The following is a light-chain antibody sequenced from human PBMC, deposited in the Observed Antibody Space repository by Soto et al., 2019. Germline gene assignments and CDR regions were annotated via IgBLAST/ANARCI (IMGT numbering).Light chain of an antibody. CDR2: DVS. J-gene: IGLJ1*01. CDR1: TSDVGDYNY. Sequence: SVLTHTASFSWSPGQSIAISCTSTTSDVGDYNYVSWYQQHPGKAPELMILDVSRRPSGVSDRFSGSKSGNTASLTISGLQAEDESDYYCSSYTTGSTLYVFGTGTKVTV. CDR3: SSYTTGSTLYV. V-gene: IGLV2-14*01.